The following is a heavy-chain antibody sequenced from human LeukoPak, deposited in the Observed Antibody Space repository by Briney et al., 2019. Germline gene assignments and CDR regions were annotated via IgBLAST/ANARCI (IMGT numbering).Heavy chain of an antibody. D-gene: IGHD2-2*01. CDR1: GYTFTSYG. J-gene: IGHJ6*03. V-gene: IGHV1-18*01. CDR2: ISAYNGNT. Sequence: ASVKVSCKASGYTFTSYGISWVRQAPGQGLEWMGWISAYNGNTNYAQKLQGRVTMTTDTSTSTAYMELRSLRSDDTAVYYCARLFGGIVLVPAAPSYYYYYMDVWGKGTTVTVSS. CDR3: ARLFGGIVLVPAAPSYYYYYMDV.